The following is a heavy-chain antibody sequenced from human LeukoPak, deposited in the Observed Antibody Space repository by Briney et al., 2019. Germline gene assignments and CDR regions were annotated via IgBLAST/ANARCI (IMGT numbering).Heavy chain of an antibody. D-gene: IGHD5-24*01. CDR1: GGSISSYY. CDR2: IYYSGST. CDR3: ARDEGMRYSLEMATISVGAFDI. V-gene: IGHV4-59*01. Sequence: APETLSLTCTVSGGSISSYYWSWIRQPPGKGLEWIGYIYYSGSTNYNPSLKSRVTISVDTSKNQFSLKLSSVTAADTAVYYCARDEGMRYSLEMATISVGAFDIWGQGTMVTVSS. J-gene: IGHJ3*02.